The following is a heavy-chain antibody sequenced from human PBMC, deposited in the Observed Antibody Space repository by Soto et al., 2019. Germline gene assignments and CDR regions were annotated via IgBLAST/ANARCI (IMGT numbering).Heavy chain of an antibody. V-gene: IGHV2-5*01. Sequence: SGPTLVNPTQTLTLTCTFSGFSFSTSGVGVGWIRQPPGKALEWLALIYWNDDKRYSPSLKSRLTITKDTSRNQVVLTMTNMDPADTATYYCAHTMAPRIFDSWGQGTLVTVSS. CDR3: AHTMAPRIFDS. CDR1: GFSFSTSGVG. J-gene: IGHJ4*02. CDR2: IYWNDDK.